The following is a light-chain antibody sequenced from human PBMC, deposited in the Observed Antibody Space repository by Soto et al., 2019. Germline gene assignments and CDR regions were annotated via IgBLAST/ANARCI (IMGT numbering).Light chain of an antibody. CDR2: GAS. CDR1: QSVTTN. Sequence: VMTQSPATLSVSPGERVTFSCRASQSVTTNLAWYQHKPGQSPRLLISGASTGASGIPPRFSGSGSGTEFTLTIDRLQSADFAVYYCQQYDRWPVTFGGGTKVDI. J-gene: IGKJ4*01. V-gene: IGKV3-15*01. CDR3: QQYDRWPVT.